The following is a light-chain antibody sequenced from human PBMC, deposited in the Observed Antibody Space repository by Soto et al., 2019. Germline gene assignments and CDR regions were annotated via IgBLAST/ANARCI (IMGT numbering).Light chain of an antibody. J-gene: IGKJ4*01. Sequence: EIVMTQSPATLSVSPGERATLSCRASQSVSSNLDWYQQKPCQAPRLLIYGASTRATGIPARFSGSGSGTAFFLTFSSLQSEDFAVSYCQQYNNWPLLTFGGGTKVEIK. CDR3: QQYNNWPLLT. CDR1: QSVSSN. CDR2: GAS. V-gene: IGKV3-15*01.